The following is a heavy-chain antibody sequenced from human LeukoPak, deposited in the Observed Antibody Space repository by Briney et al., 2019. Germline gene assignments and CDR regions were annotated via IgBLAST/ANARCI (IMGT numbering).Heavy chain of an antibody. D-gene: IGHD1-26*01. J-gene: IGHJ4*02. CDR1: GFTFSSYA. CDR3: AKDPYSGSYFDY. CDR2: SSGSGGSA. V-gene: IGHV3-23*01. Sequence: PGGSLRLSCAASGFTFSSYAMSWVRQAPGKGLEWVSASSGSGGSAYYADSVKGRFIISRDNSKNTLYLQMNSLRAEDTAVYYCAKDPYSGSYFDYWGQGTLVTVSS.